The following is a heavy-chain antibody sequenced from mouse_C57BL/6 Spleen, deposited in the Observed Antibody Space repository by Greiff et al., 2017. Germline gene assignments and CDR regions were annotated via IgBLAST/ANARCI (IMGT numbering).Heavy chain of an antibody. J-gene: IGHJ3*01. CDR2: IHPSDSDT. V-gene: IGHV1-74*01. CDR1: GYTFTSYW. Sequence: VKLQESGAELVKPGASVKVSCKASGYTFTSYWMHWVKQRPGQGLEWIGRIHPSDSDTNYNQKFKGKATLTVDKSSSTAYMQLSSLTSEDSAVYYCAIGIPWFAYWGQGTLVTVSA. CDR3: AIGIPWFAY.